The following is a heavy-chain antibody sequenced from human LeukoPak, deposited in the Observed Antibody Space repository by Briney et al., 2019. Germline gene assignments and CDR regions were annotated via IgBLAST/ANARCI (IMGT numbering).Heavy chain of an antibody. D-gene: IGHD3-3*01. CDR3: ARPYYDFWSGYYFDY. Sequence: PGGSLRLSCAASGFTFSSYGMHWVRQAPGKGLEWVAVIWYDGSNKYYADSVKGRFTISRDNSKNTLYLQMNSLRAEDTAVYYCARPYYDFWSGYYFDYWGQGTLVTVSS. CDR1: GFTFSSYG. CDR2: IWYDGSNK. V-gene: IGHV3-33*01. J-gene: IGHJ4*02.